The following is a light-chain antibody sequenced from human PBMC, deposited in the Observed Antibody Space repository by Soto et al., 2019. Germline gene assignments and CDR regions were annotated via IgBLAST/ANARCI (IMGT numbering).Light chain of an antibody. CDR2: GAS. V-gene: IGKV3-15*01. J-gene: IGKJ1*01. Sequence: EIVMTQSPATLSVSPGERATLSCRASQSVSSNLAWHQQKLGQAPRLLIYGASTRATDIPARISGSGSGTDFTRTISSLQSEDFAVYYCQQYNNCPTFGQGTKVDIK. CDR3: QQYNNCPT. CDR1: QSVSSN.